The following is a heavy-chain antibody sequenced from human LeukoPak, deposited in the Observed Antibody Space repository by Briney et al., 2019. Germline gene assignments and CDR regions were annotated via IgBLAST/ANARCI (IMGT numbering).Heavy chain of an antibody. Sequence: GGSLRLSCAASGFTFSSYAMSWVRQAPGKGLEWVSAISGSGGSTYYADSVKGRFTISRDNSKNTLYLQMNSLRAEDTAAYYCAKAGVYGSGSYYAFDYWGQGTLVTVSS. J-gene: IGHJ4*02. CDR1: GFTFSSYA. D-gene: IGHD3-10*01. CDR3: AKAGVYGSGSYYAFDY. V-gene: IGHV3-23*01. CDR2: ISGSGGST.